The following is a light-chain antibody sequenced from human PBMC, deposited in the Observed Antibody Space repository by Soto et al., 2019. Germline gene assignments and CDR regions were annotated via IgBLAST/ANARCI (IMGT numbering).Light chain of an antibody. CDR3: QQYGSSLIT. Sequence: EIVMTDTPATLSVSPGARATLSCRASQSVSNYLAWFQQKPGQAPRLLIYGASSRATGIPDRFSGSGSGADFTLTISRLEPEDFAVYYCQQYGSSLITFGQGTRLEIK. J-gene: IGKJ5*01. V-gene: IGKV3-20*01. CDR1: QSVSNY. CDR2: GAS.